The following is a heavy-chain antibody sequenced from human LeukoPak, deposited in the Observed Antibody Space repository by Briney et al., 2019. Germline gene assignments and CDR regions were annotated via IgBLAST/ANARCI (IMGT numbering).Heavy chain of an antibody. D-gene: IGHD2-2*01. J-gene: IGHJ4*02. Sequence: PETLSLTCTVSGGSISSSSYYWGWIRQPPGKGLEWIGSIYYSGSTYYNPSLKSRVTISVDTSKNQFSLKLSSVTAADTAVYYCARQVVVVPAASFDYWGQGTLVTVSS. CDR2: IYYSGST. V-gene: IGHV4-39*01. CDR3: ARQVVVVPAASFDY. CDR1: GGSISSSSYY.